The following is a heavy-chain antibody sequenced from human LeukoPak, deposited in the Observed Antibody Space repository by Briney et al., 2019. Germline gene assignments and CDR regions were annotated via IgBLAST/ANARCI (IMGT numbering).Heavy chain of an antibody. CDR3: ARGWTAAGNNWFDP. J-gene: IGHJ5*02. Sequence: ASQTLSLTCTVPGGSISSGGYYWSWIRQHPGKGLERIGYIYYSGSTYYNPSLKSRVTISVDTSKNQFSLKLSSVTAADTAVYYCARGWTAAGNNWFDPWGQGTLVTVSS. CDR2: IYYSGST. CDR1: GGSISSGGYY. D-gene: IGHD6-13*01. V-gene: IGHV4-31*03.